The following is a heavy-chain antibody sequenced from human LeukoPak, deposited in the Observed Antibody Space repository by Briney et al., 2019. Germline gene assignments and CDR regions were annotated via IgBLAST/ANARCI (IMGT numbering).Heavy chain of an antibody. Sequence: GATVKVSCKASGYTFTSYGVSWVRQAPGQGLEWMGWINTNTGNPTYAQGFTGRFVFSLDTSVSTAYLQISSLKAEDTAVYYCARESSGWYFDYWGQGTLVTVSS. CDR1: GYTFTSYG. CDR2: INTNTGNP. V-gene: IGHV7-4-1*02. J-gene: IGHJ4*02. CDR3: ARESSGWYFDY. D-gene: IGHD6-19*01.